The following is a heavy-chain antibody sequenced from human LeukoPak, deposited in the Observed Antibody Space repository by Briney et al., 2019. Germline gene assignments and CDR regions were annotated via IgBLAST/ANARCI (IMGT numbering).Heavy chain of an antibody. CDR3: ARYYDILTGYYTRFYYYYGMDV. CDR1: GGTFSSYA. V-gene: IGHV1-69*04. J-gene: IGHJ6*02. CDR2: IIPILGIA. D-gene: IGHD3-9*01. Sequence: SVKVSCKASGGTFSSYAISWVRQAPGQGLEWMGRIIPILGIANYARKFQGRVTITADKSTSTAYMELSSLRSEDTAVYYCARYYDILTGYYTRFYYYYGMDVWGQGTTVTVSS.